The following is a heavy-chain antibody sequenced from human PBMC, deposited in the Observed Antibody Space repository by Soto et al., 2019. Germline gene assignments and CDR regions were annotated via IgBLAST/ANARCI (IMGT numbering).Heavy chain of an antibody. CDR2: VSGYNGNT. V-gene: IGHV1-18*01. D-gene: IGHD1-7*01. J-gene: IGHJ6*02. Sequence: QVQLVQSGGEVKKPGASVKVSCKASGYTFTTSGVSWVRQAPGQGLEWMGWVSGYNGNTKYEEKVHDGVTLTTYTSTSTAYLELRSLTTADTAVYYCARAGELAYYYYGMDVWGQGTTVIVSS. CDR1: GYTFTTSG. CDR3: ARAGELAYYYYGMDV.